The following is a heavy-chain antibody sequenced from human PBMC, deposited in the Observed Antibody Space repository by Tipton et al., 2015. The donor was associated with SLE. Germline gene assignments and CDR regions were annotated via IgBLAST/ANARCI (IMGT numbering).Heavy chain of an antibody. Sequence: LRLSCTVSGDSISSGSYYWGWIRQPPGKGLEWIGSIYYGGNNYYNPSLKSRFLISIDTSKNQFSLNLNSVTAADTAVYYCAVGAWIRGQGALVTVTS. CDR2: IYYGGNN. D-gene: IGHD1-26*01. CDR1: GDSISSGSYY. J-gene: IGHJ4*02. CDR3: AVGAWI. V-gene: IGHV4-39*07.